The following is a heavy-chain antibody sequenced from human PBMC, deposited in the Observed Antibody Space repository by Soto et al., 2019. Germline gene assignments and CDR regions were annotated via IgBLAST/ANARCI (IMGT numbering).Heavy chain of an antibody. J-gene: IGHJ5*02. D-gene: IGHD5-12*01. CDR3: ARDTIVATISFWFDP. Sequence: ASVKVSCKASGYTFTSYGISWVRQAPGQGLEWMGWISAYDGNTNYAQKLQGRVTMTTDTSTSTAYMELRSLRSDDTAVYYCARDTIVATISFWFDPWGQGTLVTVSS. CDR1: GYTFTSYG. V-gene: IGHV1-18*04. CDR2: ISAYDGNT.